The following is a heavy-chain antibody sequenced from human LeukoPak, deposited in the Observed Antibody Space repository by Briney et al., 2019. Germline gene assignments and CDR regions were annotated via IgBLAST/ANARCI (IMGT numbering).Heavy chain of an antibody. CDR3: ASYGSGSYLGHYYYYMDV. V-gene: IGHV4-34*01. CDR2: INHSGST. D-gene: IGHD3-10*01. J-gene: IGHJ6*03. Sequence: SETLCLTCAVYGGSLSGYYCSWIRQPPGKGREWIGEINHSGSTNYNPSLKSRVTISVDTSKNQFSLKLSSVTAADTAVYYCASYGSGSYLGHYYYYMDVWGKGTTVTVSS. CDR1: GGSLSGYY.